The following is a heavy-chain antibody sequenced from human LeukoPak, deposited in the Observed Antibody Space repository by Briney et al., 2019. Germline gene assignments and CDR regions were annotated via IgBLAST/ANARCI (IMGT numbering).Heavy chain of an antibody. Sequence: RWASVKVSCKVSGYTLTELSMHWVRQAPGKGLEWMGGFDPEDGETIYAQKFQGRVTMTEDTSTDTAYMELSSLRSEDTAVYYCARGMAAAGWDYYYYYYMDVWGKGTTVTISS. V-gene: IGHV1-24*01. D-gene: IGHD6-13*01. CDR3: ARGMAAAGWDYYYYYYMDV. CDR1: GYTLTELS. CDR2: FDPEDGET. J-gene: IGHJ6*03.